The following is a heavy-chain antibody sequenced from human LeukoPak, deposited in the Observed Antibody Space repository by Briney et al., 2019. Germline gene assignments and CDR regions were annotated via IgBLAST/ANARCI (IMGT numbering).Heavy chain of an antibody. D-gene: IGHD1-26*01. Sequence: PGGSLRLSCAASGFTFSSYWMSWVRQAPGKGLEWVSGISWNSGNIDYADSVKGRFTISRDNAKNSLYLQMNSLRAEDTALYYCAKSGSYLRVDWFDSWGQGTLVTVSS. V-gene: IGHV3-9*01. CDR1: GFTFSSYW. CDR3: AKSGSYLRVDWFDS. J-gene: IGHJ5*01. CDR2: ISWNSGNI.